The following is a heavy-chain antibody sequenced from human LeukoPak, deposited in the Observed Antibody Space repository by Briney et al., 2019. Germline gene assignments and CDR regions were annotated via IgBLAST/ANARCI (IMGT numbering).Heavy chain of an antibody. CDR3: AKAYYDSSGYSYYFDY. Sequence: GGSLRLSCAAAGFPFSAYSMNWVRQAPGKGLDWVSSISGSSSYIFYADSVKGRFTISRDNAKNSLYLQMNSLRAEDTAVYYCAKAYYDSSGYSYYFDYWGQGTLVTVSS. CDR1: GFPFSAYS. D-gene: IGHD3-22*01. V-gene: IGHV3-21*01. J-gene: IGHJ4*02. CDR2: ISGSSSYI.